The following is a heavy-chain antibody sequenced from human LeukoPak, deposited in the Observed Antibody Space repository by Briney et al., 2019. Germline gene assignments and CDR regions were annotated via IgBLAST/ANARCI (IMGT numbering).Heavy chain of an antibody. CDR3: ARDQVVLVGATLYNWFDP. J-gene: IGHJ5*02. D-gene: IGHD1-26*01. CDR2: IFYSGST. Sequence: SETLSLTCTVSGGSISTSNYYWGWVRQPPGKGLEWIGNIFYSGSTYYSPSLKSRVTISLDTSRNQFSLKLSSVTAADTAVYYCARDQVVLVGATLYNWFDPWGQGTLVTVSS. V-gene: IGHV4-39*07. CDR1: GGSISTSNYY.